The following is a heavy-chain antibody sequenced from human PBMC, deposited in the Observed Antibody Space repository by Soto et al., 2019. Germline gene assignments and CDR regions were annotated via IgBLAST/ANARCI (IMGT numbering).Heavy chain of an antibody. Sequence: SETLSLTCTVSGGSISSSSYYWGWIRQPPGKGLEWIGSIFYSGSTYYNPSLKSRVTISVDTSKNQFSLKLSSVTAADTAVYYCARYKSNYYYGMDVWGQGTTVTVSS. CDR3: ARYKSNYYYGMDV. D-gene: IGHD1-20*01. J-gene: IGHJ6*02. V-gene: IGHV4-39*07. CDR1: GGSISSSSYY. CDR2: IFYSGST.